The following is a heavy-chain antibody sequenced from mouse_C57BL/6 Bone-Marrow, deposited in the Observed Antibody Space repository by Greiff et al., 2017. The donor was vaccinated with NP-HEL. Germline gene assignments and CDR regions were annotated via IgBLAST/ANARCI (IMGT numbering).Heavy chain of an antibody. Sequence: EVNVVESGGGLVKPGGSLKLSCAASGFTFSSYAMSWVRQTPEKRLEWVATISDGGSYTYYPDNVKGRFTISRDNAKNNLYLQMSHLKSEDTAMYYCARDYYGSSFFWYFDVWGTGTTVTVSS. CDR3: ARDYYGSSFFWYFDV. J-gene: IGHJ1*03. V-gene: IGHV5-4*01. CDR2: ISDGGSYT. CDR1: GFTFSSYA. D-gene: IGHD1-1*01.